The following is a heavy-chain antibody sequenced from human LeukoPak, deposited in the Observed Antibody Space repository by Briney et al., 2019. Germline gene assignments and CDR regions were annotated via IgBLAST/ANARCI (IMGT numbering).Heavy chain of an antibody. Sequence: SETLSLTCTVSGGSISSGDYYWSWIRQPPGKGLEWIGYIYYSGSTYYNPSLKSRVTISVDTSKNQFSLKLSSVTAADTTVYYCARSKAHLSTSWYGTWFDPWGQGTLVTVSS. CDR3: ARSKAHLSTSWYGTWFDP. CDR2: IYYSGST. J-gene: IGHJ5*02. D-gene: IGHD2-2*01. CDR1: GGSISSGDYY. V-gene: IGHV4-30-4*01.